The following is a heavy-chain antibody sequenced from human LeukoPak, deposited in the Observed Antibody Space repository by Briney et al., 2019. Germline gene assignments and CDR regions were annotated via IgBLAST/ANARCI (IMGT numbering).Heavy chain of an antibody. CDR2: IYYSGST. Sequence: SETLSLTCAVYGGSFSGYYWSWIRQPPGKGLEWIGYIYYSGSTNYNPSLKSRVTISVDTSKNQFSLKLSSVTAADTAVYYCARGRVSSSTWYSTYYYYFYMDVWGKGTTVTISS. J-gene: IGHJ6*03. V-gene: IGHV4-59*01. CDR3: ARGRVSSSTWYSTYYYYFYMDV. D-gene: IGHD1-1*01. CDR1: GGSFSGYY.